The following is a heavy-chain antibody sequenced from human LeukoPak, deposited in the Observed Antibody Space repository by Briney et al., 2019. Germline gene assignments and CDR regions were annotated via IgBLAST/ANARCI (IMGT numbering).Heavy chain of an antibody. Sequence: GESLKISCKSSGYRFRFSSLWIGWVRQMPGKGLEWMGITYPGDSDTRYSPSFQGQVTISVDTSISTTYLQWSSLKASDTAMYYCARRGDGYNYDYWGQGTLVTVSS. CDR3: ARRGDGYNYDY. V-gene: IGHV5-51*01. J-gene: IGHJ4*02. CDR2: TYPGDSDT. D-gene: IGHD5-24*01. CDR1: GYRFRFSSLW.